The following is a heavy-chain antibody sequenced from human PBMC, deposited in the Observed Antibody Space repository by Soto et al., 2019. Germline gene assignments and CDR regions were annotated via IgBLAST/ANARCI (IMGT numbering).Heavy chain of an antibody. CDR1: GGTFSSYA. CDR2: IIPIFGTA. Sequence: QVQLVQSGAEVKKPGSSVKVSCKASGGTFSSYAISWVRQAPGQGLEWMGGIIPIFGTANYAQKFQGRVTITXXEXTXXANVELSSLRSEDTAVYYCASGALGYFGEYGAFDIWGQGTMVTGSS. V-gene: IGHV1-69*05. CDR3: ASGALGYFGEYGAFDI. J-gene: IGHJ3*02. D-gene: IGHD4-17*01.